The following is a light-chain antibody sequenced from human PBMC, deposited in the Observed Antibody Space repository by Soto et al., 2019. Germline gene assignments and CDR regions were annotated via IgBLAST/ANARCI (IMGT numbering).Light chain of an antibody. J-gene: IGKJ4*01. CDR3: QQCRNWPLT. Sequence: EIVMTQSPATLSASPGEGGTLSCKAGQNVYNNLAWYQQRPGQPPRLLIYDASTRATGISARFSGSGYGTEVTLTVSRLQSEEFAVYSCQQCRNWPLTVGGGTKGDIK. CDR1: QNVYNN. CDR2: DAS. V-gene: IGKV3-15*01.